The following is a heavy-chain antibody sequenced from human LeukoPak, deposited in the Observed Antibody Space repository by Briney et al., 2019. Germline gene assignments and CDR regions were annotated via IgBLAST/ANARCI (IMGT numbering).Heavy chain of an antibody. Sequence: GGSLRLSCAASGFTFSSYGVHWVRQAPGKGLEWVAVISYDGSNKYYADSVKGRFTISRDNSKNTLYLQMNSLRAEDTAVYYCAKDSDYGDRPGGMDVWGQGTTVTVSS. CDR1: GFTFSSYG. CDR3: AKDSDYGDRPGGMDV. V-gene: IGHV3-30*18. D-gene: IGHD4-17*01. J-gene: IGHJ6*02. CDR2: ISYDGSNK.